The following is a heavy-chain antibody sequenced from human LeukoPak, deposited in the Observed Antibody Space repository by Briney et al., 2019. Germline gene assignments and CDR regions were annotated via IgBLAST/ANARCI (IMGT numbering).Heavy chain of an antibody. J-gene: IGHJ4*02. CDR3: VRDNPRCCGVVPAYIDVH. CDR1: GFIISGDS. V-gene: IGHV3-48*01. CDR2: ISRDSGIK. D-gene: IGHD3-3*01. Sequence: GGSLRLSCAASGFIISGDSMNWVRQAPGKGLEWIAYISRDSGIKYYADSVRGRFTISRDNAQNSLFLQMHSLRAEDTAVYYCVRDNPRCCGVVPAYIDVHWGQGTLVTVCS.